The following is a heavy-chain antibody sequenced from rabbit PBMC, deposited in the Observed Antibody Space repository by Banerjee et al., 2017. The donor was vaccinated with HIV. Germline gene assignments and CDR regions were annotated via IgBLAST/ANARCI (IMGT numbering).Heavy chain of an antibody. CDR1: GFDFSSYY. D-gene: IGHD6-1*01. V-gene: IGHV1S7*01. J-gene: IGHJ4*01. Sequence: QLKETGGGLVQPGGSLTLSCKASGFDFSSYYMSWVRQAPGKGLEWIGIIYAGKGSTDYASWVNGRFTISSDNAQNTVDLQMNSLTAADTATYFCARVVDSVSYFNLWGPGTLVT. CDR2: IYAGKGST. CDR3: ARVVDSVSYFNL.